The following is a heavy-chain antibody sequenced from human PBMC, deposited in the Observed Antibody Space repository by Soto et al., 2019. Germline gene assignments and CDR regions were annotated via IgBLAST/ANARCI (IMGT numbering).Heavy chain of an antibody. Sequence: EVQLLESGGGLVQPGGSLRLSCAASGFTFNNYAMTWVRQTPGKGLEWASAISGGGDTTSYADSVKGRFTVSRDGSKNTLYLQMSSLRAEDTALYYCAKGRGGSGSLTPRVDFWGQGTLVTVYS. CDR1: GFTFNNYA. CDR3: AKGRGGSGSLTPRVDF. V-gene: IGHV3-23*01. D-gene: IGHD3-10*01. CDR2: ISGGGDTT. J-gene: IGHJ4*02.